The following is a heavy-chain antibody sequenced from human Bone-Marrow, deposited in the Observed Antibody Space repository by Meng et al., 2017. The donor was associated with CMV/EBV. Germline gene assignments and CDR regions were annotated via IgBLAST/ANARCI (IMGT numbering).Heavy chain of an antibody. CDR2: ISYDGSNK. V-gene: IGHV3-30*04. Sequence: LSLTCAASGFTFSSYAMHWVRQAPGKGLEWVAVISYDGSNKYYADSVKGRFTISRDNSKNTLYLQMNSLRAEDTAVYYCARVRDSMVMYYYYGMDVWGQGTTVTVSS. CDR1: GFTFSSYA. CDR3: ARVRDSMVMYYYYGMDV. D-gene: IGHD5-18*01. J-gene: IGHJ6*02.